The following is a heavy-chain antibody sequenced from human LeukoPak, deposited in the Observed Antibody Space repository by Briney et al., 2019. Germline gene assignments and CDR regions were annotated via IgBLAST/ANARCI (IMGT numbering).Heavy chain of an antibody. Sequence: SETLSLTCTVSGGSISSSNYYWCWIRQPPGKGLEWIGSIYYSGSIYYNPSLKSRVTISVDTSKNQFSLKLTSVTAADTAVYYCARQRGYCSGGSCYGMFDYWGQGTLVTVSS. CDR1: GGSISSSNYY. CDR2: IYYSGSI. CDR3: ARQRGYCSGGSCYGMFDY. V-gene: IGHV4-39*01. J-gene: IGHJ4*02. D-gene: IGHD2-15*01.